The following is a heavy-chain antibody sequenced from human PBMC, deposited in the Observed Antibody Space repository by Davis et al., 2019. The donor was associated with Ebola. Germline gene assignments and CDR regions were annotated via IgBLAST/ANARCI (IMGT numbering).Heavy chain of an antibody. CDR3: ARHKGRVRYYGMDV. CDR2: IYYSGST. Sequence: MPGGSLRLSCTVSGGSISSSSYYWGWIRQPPGKGLEWIGSIYYSGSTYYNPSFKSRVIVSEDASKNQFSLKLTSLTAADTAVYYCARHKGRVRYYGMDVWGQGTTVTVSS. V-gene: IGHV4-39*01. J-gene: IGHJ6*02. CDR1: GGSISSSSYY.